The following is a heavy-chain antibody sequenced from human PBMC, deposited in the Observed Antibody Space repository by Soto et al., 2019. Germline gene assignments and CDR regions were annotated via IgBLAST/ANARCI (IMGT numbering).Heavy chain of an antibody. CDR3: AKSRYSDSSGDFYDY. CDR2: IGGSGRTT. D-gene: IGHD3-22*01. J-gene: IGHJ4*02. Sequence: EVQLLESGGGLVQPGGSLSLSCAASAFTFNNYAMSWVRQAPGKGLEWVSGIGGSGRTTYYADSVKGRFTISRDNSNNTLFMQMNSLRAEDTAVYYCAKSRYSDSSGDFYDYWGQGTLVTVSS. V-gene: IGHV3-23*01. CDR1: AFTFNNYA.